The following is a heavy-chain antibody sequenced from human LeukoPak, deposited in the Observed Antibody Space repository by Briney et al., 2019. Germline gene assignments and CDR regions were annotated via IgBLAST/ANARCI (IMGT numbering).Heavy chain of an antibody. CDR2: IYYSGST. Sequence: SETLSLICTVSGGSLSSYYWGWIRQPPGKGLEWIGSIYYSGSTYYNPSLKSRVTISVDTSKNQFSLKLSSVTAADTAVYYCASYTYDIQYAFDYWGQGTLVTVSS. V-gene: IGHV4-39*07. D-gene: IGHD3-9*01. J-gene: IGHJ4*02. CDR1: GGSLSSYY. CDR3: ASYTYDIQYAFDY.